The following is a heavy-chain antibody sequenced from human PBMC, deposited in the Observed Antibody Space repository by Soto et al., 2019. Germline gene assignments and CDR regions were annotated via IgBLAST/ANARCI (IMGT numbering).Heavy chain of an antibody. D-gene: IGHD5-18*01. CDR3: AKGKGGYSYGRQAYYYYGMDV. J-gene: IGHJ6*02. CDR1: GFTFDDYT. CDR2: ISWDGGST. Sequence: EVQLVESGGVVVQPGGSLRLSCAASGFTFDDYTMHWVRQAPGKGLEWVSLISWDGGSTYYADSVKGRFTISRDNSKNSLYLQMNSLRTEDTALYYCAKGKGGYSYGRQAYYYYGMDVWGQGTTVTVSS. V-gene: IGHV3-43*01.